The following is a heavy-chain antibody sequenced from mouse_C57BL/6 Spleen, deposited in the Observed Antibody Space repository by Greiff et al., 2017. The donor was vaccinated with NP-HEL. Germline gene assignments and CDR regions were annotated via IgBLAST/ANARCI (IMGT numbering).Heavy chain of an antibody. Sequence: QVQLQQPGAELVRPGSSVKLSCKASGYTFTSYWMHWVKQRPIQGLEWIGNIDPSDSETHYTQKFKDKATLPVDKSSSTAYMQLSSLTSEDSAVYYCARGVYDGYSHWYFDVWGTGTTVTVSS. V-gene: IGHV1-52*01. CDR1: GYTFTSYW. D-gene: IGHD2-3*01. CDR3: ARGVYDGYSHWYFDV. J-gene: IGHJ1*03. CDR2: IDPSDSET.